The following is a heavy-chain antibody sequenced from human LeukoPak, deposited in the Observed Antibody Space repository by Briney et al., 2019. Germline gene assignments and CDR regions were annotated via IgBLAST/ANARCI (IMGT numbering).Heavy chain of an antibody. CDR1: GGSISSYY. Sequence: PSETLSLTCTVSGGSISSYYWSWVRQAAGKGLEWIGRIYTSGSTNYNPSLKSRVTISVDTSKNQFSLKLSSVTAADTAVYYCARVVPAAPEGIYYYGMDVWGQGTTVTVSS. J-gene: IGHJ6*02. V-gene: IGHV4-4*07. D-gene: IGHD2-2*01. CDR2: IYTSGST. CDR3: ARVVPAAPEGIYYYGMDV.